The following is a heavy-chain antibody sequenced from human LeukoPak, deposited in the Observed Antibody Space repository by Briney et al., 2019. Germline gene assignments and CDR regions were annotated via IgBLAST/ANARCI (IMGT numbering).Heavy chain of an antibody. Sequence: GGSLRLSCAASGFTFSNYNMNWVHQAPGKGLEWVSYISSSSSSEYYTDSVKGRFTISRDNAKNSLYLQMNSLRDEDTAVYYCARADVVPFAPSQKNWFDPWGQGTLVTVSS. J-gene: IGHJ5*02. CDR3: ARADVVPFAPSQKNWFDP. V-gene: IGHV3-48*02. CDR2: ISSSSSSE. CDR1: GFTFSNYN. D-gene: IGHD2-2*01.